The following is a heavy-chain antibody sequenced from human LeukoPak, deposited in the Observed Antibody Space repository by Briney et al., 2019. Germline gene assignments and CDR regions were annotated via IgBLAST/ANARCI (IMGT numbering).Heavy chain of an antibody. V-gene: IGHV3-7*03. CDR2: IKEDGSEK. J-gene: IGHJ4*02. CDR1: GLTLSRYW. D-gene: IGHD4/OR15-4a*01. CDR3: ARRAGAYSHPYDY. Sequence: GGSLRLSCAVSGLTLSRYWMTWVRQAPGKGLEWVANIKEDGSEKYYVDSVKGRFTISRDNAKNSLYLQMNSLRAEDTAVYYCARRAGAYSHPYDYWGQGTLVTVSS.